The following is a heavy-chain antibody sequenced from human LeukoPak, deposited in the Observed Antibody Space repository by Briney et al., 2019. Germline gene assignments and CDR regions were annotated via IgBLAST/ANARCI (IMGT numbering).Heavy chain of an antibody. V-gene: IGHV1-2*02. J-gene: IGHJ4*02. CDR1: GYTFTGYY. CDR2: INPNSGGT. Sequence: ASVKVSCKASGYTFTGYYMHWVRQAPGQGLEWMGWINPNSGGTNYAQKFQGRVTMTRDTSISTAYMELSRLRSDDTAVYYCARARGIAAAGTPAMIDYWGQGTLVTVSS. D-gene: IGHD6-13*01. CDR3: ARARGIAAAGTPAMIDY.